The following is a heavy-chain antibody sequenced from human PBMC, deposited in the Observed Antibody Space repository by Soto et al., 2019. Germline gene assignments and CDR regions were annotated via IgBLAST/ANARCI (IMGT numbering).Heavy chain of an antibody. J-gene: IGHJ4*02. V-gene: IGHV4-34*01. D-gene: IGHD3-10*01. Sequence: SETLSLTCAVYGGSFSGYYWSWIRQPPGKGLEWIGEINHSGSTNYNPSLKSRVTISVDTSKNQFSLKLSSVTAADTAVYYCARGGRGWFVAYYFDYWGQGTLVTAPQ. CDR3: ARGGRGWFVAYYFDY. CDR2: INHSGST. CDR1: GGSFSGYY.